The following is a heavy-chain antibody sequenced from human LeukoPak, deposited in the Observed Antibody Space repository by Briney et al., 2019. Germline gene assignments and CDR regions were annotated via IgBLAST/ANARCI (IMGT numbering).Heavy chain of an antibody. CDR3: ARVRGSYASDY. Sequence: GGSLRLSCAASGFTFSGYSMNWVRQAPGKGLEWLSYISSSSSTIYYADSVKGRITISRDNAKNSLYLQMNSLRAEDTALYCCARVRGSYASDYWGQGTLVTVSS. V-gene: IGHV3-48*01. J-gene: IGHJ4*02. D-gene: IGHD3-16*01. CDR2: ISSSSSTI. CDR1: GFTFSGYS.